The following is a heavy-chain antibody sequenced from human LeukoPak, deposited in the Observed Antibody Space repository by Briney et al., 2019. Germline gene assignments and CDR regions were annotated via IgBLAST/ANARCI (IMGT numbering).Heavy chain of an antibody. Sequence: GESLKISCKGSGYSFSNYWIGWVRHMPGKGLEWLGIIYPADSETKYSPSFQGQGQVLISVDKSISTAYLQWSNLKATDSAIYYCARRYGTASDVFDFWGQGTMVTV. D-gene: IGHD1-26*01. V-gene: IGHV5-51*01. CDR2: IYPADSET. CDR1: GYSFSNYW. CDR3: ARRYGTASDVFDF. J-gene: IGHJ3*01.